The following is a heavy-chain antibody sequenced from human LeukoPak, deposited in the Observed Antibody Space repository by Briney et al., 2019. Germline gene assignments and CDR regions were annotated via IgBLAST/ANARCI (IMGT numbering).Heavy chain of an antibody. Sequence: GGSLRLSCAASGFTFNNYAMSWVRQAPGKGLEWVSFIQSKTYSEGTMYAASVRGRFTISRDDSRSTAYLQMNSLKTEDTAVYYCTASDHLYCSSSSCHFDYWGQGTLVTVAS. CDR1: GFTFNNYA. J-gene: IGHJ4*02. CDR2: IQSKTYSEGT. V-gene: IGHV3-49*04. CDR3: TASDHLYCSSSSCHFDY. D-gene: IGHD2-2*01.